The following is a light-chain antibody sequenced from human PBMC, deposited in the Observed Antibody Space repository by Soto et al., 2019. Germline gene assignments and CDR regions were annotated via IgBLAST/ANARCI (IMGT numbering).Light chain of an antibody. CDR1: QSISSY. J-gene: IGKJ5*01. Sequence: DIQMTQSPSSLYASXGDRVTITXXASQSISSYLNWYQQKPGKAPKLLIYAASSLQSGVPSRFSGSGSGTDFTLTISSLQPEDFATYYCQQSYSTPPTFGQGTRLEIK. CDR3: QQSYSTPPT. CDR2: AAS. V-gene: IGKV1-39*01.